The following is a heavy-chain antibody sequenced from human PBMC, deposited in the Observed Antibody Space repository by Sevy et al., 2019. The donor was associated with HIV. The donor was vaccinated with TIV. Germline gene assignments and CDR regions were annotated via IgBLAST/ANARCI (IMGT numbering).Heavy chain of an antibody. Sequence: SETLSLMCSVHGGTINSYFWNWIRRPPGKGLEWIGNLYYSGTTKDNPSLKSRVTMSVDTSKNQFSMRLTSVTAADTAVYYCARRVAGEPYYYGMDVWGQGTTVTVSS. CDR1: GGTINSYF. CDR3: ARRVAGEPYYYGMDV. D-gene: IGHD3-16*01. V-gene: IGHV4-59*01. CDR2: LYYSGTT. J-gene: IGHJ6*02.